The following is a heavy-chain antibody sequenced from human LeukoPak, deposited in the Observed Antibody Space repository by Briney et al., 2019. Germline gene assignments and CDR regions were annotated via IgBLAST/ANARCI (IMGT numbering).Heavy chain of an antibody. D-gene: IGHD6-13*01. CDR2: IYSSGTT. J-gene: IGHJ4*02. CDR3: ARQRITAADGTKGYFDY. V-gene: IGHV4-39*01. Sequence: SETLSLTCTVSGGSISTNYYWGGIRQPPGKGLEWIGTIYSSGTTYYNPSLKSRVTISVDTSKNQFYLNLNSVTAADTALYYCARQRITAADGTKGYFDYWGQGTLVTVSS. CDR1: GGSISTNYY.